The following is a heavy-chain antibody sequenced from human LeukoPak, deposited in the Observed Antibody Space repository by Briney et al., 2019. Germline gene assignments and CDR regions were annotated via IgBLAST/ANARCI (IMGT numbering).Heavy chain of an antibody. CDR3: ARIELSYYLIDY. CDR2: IYYSGST. CDR1: GGSISSYY. D-gene: IGHD3-10*01. Sequence: PSETLSLTCTVSGGSISSYYWSWIRQPPGKGLEWIGYIYYSGSTNYNPSLKSRVTISVDTSKNQFSLKLSSVTAADTAVYYCARIELSYYLIDYWGQGTLVTVSS. V-gene: IGHV4-59*01. J-gene: IGHJ4*02.